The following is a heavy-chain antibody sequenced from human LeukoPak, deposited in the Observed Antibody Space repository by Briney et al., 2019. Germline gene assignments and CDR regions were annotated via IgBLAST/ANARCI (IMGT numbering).Heavy chain of an antibody. CDR1: GGTFSSYA. V-gene: IGHV1-69*05. Sequence: SVKVSCKASGGTFSSYAISWVRQAPGQGLEWMGGIIPIFGTANYAQKFQGRVTITTDESTSTAYMELSSLRSEDTAVYYCARAPFPGSGTSTPNNFDYWGQGILVTVSS. D-gene: IGHD2-2*01. CDR3: ARAPFPGSGTSTPNNFDY. J-gene: IGHJ4*02. CDR2: IIPIFGTA.